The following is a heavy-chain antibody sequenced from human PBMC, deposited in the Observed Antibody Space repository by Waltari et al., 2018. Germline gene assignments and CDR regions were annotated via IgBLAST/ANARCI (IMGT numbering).Heavy chain of an antibody. D-gene: IGHD3-10*01. J-gene: IGHJ4*02. CDR1: GYPFIGRY. CDR3: ALDHGGHGGLDY. Sequence: QVKLLQSGSEVKKPGSSVKVSCKASGYPFIGRYIQWVRQAPGQGPEWLGRINPHSGDTDLTPMFHGSVTLTMDTSITTVYMEINRLRPDDTGVYFCALDHGGHGGLDYWGQGTLVTVSS. CDR2: INPHSGDT. V-gene: IGHV1-2*02.